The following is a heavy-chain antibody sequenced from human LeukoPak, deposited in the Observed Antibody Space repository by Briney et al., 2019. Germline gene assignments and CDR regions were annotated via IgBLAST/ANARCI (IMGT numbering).Heavy chain of an antibody. Sequence: PGGSLTLSCAACGCTINRYNMNWVRRAPGRGREWVPSISTSSSYIYYADSVRGRFTISRDNAKNSLYLQMNSLRAEDTAVYSCARGADGVSSNYRGWFDPWGQGTLVTVSS. J-gene: IGHJ5*02. D-gene: IGHD2-8*01. V-gene: IGHV3-21*01. CDR3: ARGADGVSSNYRGWFDP. CDR1: GCTINRYN. CDR2: ISTSSSYI.